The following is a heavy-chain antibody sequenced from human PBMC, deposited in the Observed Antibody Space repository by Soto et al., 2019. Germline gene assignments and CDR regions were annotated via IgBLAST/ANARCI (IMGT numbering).Heavy chain of an antibody. V-gene: IGHV4-59*01. CDR2: IYYSGST. CDR1: GGSISSYY. CDR3: AGVRVGGSGYTNDAFDI. J-gene: IGHJ3*02. D-gene: IGHD3-22*01. Sequence: SETLSLTCTVSGGSISSYYWSWIRQPPGKGLEWIGYIYYSGSTNYNPSLKSRVTISVDTSKNQFSLKLSSVTAADTAVYYCAGVRVGGSGYTNDAFDIWGQGTMVTVSS.